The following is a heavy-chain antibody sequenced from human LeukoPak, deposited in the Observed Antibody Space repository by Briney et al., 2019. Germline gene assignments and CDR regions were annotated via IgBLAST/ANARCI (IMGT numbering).Heavy chain of an antibody. CDR1: GFTVSSNY. V-gene: IGHV3-30*03. J-gene: IGHJ6*03. D-gene: IGHD3-16*01. CDR2: ISPDGSGK. CDR3: ARGYDSNLDYYYYMDV. Sequence: AGGSLRLSCAASGFTVSSNYMSWVRQAPGKGLEWVAVISPDGSGKNYVDSVEGRFTISRDNSKNTLYVQINSLRAEDTAVYFCARGYDSNLDYYYYMDVWGKGTTVTVSS.